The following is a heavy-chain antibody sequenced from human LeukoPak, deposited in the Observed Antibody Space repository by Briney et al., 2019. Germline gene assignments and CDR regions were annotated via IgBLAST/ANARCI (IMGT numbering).Heavy chain of an antibody. CDR2: ISAGSGIT. V-gene: IGHV3-23*01. J-gene: IGHJ4*02. CDR1: GFSFSSYA. Sequence: GGSLRLSCAASGFSFSSYAMTWVRQAPGKGLEWVSGISAGSGITNFAASVKGRFTISRDISTNTLYLQMNSLRAEDTAVYYCAKTLGYSNVYLDSWGQGTLVTVSS. CDR3: AKTLGYSNVYLDS. D-gene: IGHD5-18*01.